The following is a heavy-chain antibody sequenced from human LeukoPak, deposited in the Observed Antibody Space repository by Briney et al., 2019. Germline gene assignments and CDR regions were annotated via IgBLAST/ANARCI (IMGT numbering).Heavy chain of an antibody. Sequence: GRSLRLSCAASGFTFSSYGMHWVRQAPGKGLEWVAVISYDGSNKYYADSVKSRFTISRDNSKNTLYLQMNSLRAEDTAVYYCAKAPRPGYYYDSSGYFDYWGQGTLVTVSS. CDR3: AKAPRPGYYYDSSGYFDY. J-gene: IGHJ4*02. CDR1: GFTFSSYG. CDR2: ISYDGSNK. D-gene: IGHD3-22*01. V-gene: IGHV3-30*18.